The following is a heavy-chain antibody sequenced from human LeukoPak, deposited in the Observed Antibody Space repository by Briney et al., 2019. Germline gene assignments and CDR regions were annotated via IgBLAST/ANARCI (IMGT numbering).Heavy chain of an antibody. Sequence: SQTLSLTCAVSGGSISSGGYYWGWIRQPPGTGLEWIGSIYYSGSTYYNPSLKSRVTISVDTSKNQFSLKLSSVTAADTAVYYCARLRSLGYYYDSSGYPGEFDYWGQGTLVTVSS. CDR1: GGSISSGGYY. CDR2: IYYSGST. CDR3: ARLRSLGYYYDSSGYPGEFDY. J-gene: IGHJ4*02. V-gene: IGHV4-39*01. D-gene: IGHD3-22*01.